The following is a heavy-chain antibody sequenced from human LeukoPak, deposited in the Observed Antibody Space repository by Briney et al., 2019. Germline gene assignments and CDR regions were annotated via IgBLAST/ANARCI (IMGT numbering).Heavy chain of an antibody. V-gene: IGHV1-46*01. J-gene: IGHJ5*02. CDR2: INTSGGAT. CDR3: ATDNLVNRYCSSTSCYRRRWFDP. CDR1: GYTFTSYY. D-gene: IGHD2-2*02. Sequence: GASVKVSCKASGYTFTSYYLHWVRQAPGQGLEWMGIINTSGGATQYAQKFQGRVTMTRDTSTSTVYMDLSSLRSEDTAVYYCATDNLVNRYCSSTSCYRRRWFDPWGQGTLVTVSS.